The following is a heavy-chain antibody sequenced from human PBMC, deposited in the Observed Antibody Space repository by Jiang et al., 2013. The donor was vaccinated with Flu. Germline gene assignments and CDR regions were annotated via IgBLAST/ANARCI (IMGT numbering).Heavy chain of an antibody. V-gene: IGHV4-4*02. J-gene: IGHJ4*02. Sequence: GPGLVKPSGTLSLTCAVSGASISSTYWWSWVRQPPGKGLEWIGRIHHGGNTNYTPSLKSRVTISVDKSKNQFSLRLTSVTAADTAVYYCARDYGGATRSFDYWGQGVLVSVPS. D-gene: IGHD1-26*01. CDR3: ARDYGGATRSFDY. CDR1: GASISSTYW. CDR2: IHHGGNT.